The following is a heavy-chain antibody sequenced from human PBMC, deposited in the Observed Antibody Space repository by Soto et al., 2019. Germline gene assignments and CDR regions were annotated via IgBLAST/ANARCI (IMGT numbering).Heavy chain of an antibody. D-gene: IGHD3-22*01. CDR1: GFRFSSYG. V-gene: IGHV3-30*18. J-gene: IGHJ4*02. CDR3: AKEPIVVASPTYFDT. Sequence: QVQLVESGGGVVQPGRSLRLSCAGSGFRFSSYGMHWVRQAPGKGLEWVAVIAYDGTRDKYADSVQGRFTISRDNSDNTLFLQMNSLTPEDTALYYCAKEPIVVASPTYFDTWGQGTLITVSS. CDR2: IAYDGTRD.